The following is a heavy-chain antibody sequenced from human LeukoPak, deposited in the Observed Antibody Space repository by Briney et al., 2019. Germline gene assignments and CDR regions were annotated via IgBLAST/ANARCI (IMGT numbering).Heavy chain of an antibody. CDR1: GFPLSSYS. Sequence: PGGSLRLSCTASGFPLSSYSMNWIRQAPGKGLEWISYISASGSAIYYVDSVKGRVTASGDNARNSLFLQMDSPRAEDTAVYYCVRVKGSYFDYWGPGTLVTVSS. V-gene: IGHV3-48*01. CDR2: ISASGSAI. CDR3: VRVKGSYFDY. J-gene: IGHJ4*02. D-gene: IGHD2-15*01.